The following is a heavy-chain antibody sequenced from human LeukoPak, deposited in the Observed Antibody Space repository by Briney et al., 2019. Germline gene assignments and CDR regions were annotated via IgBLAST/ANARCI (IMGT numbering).Heavy chain of an antibody. CDR1: GFPFSNYE. J-gene: IGHJ4*02. CDR3: ARDDYGSGTYYRYFDF. V-gene: IGHV3-48*03. CDR2: ISSSGSTI. Sequence: GGSLRLSCAASGFPFSNYEMNWVRQAPGKGLEWVSYISSSGSTIHYADSVKGRFTISRDNAKNSLYLQMNSLRAEDTAVYYCARDDYGSGTYYRYFDFWGQGTLVTVSS. D-gene: IGHD3-10*01.